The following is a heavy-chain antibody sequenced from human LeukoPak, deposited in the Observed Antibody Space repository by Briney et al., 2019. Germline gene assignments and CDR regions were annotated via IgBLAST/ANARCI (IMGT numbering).Heavy chain of an antibody. CDR2: IYYSGST. V-gene: IGHV4-39*01. D-gene: IGHD3-22*01. CDR1: GGSISSSSYY. CDR3: ARWNYDSSGYLDY. J-gene: IGHJ4*02. Sequence: PSETLSLTCTVSGGSISSSSYYWGWIRQPPGKGLEWIGSIYYSGSTYYNPSLKSRVTISVDTSKNQFSLKLSSVTAADTAVYYCARWNYDSSGYLDYWGQGTLVTVSS.